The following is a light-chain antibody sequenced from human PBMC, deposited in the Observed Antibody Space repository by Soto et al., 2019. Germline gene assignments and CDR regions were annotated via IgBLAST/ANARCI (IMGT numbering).Light chain of an antibody. Sequence: QSALTQPASVSGSPGQSITISCTGTSSDVGSYNYVSWYQQHPGKAPKLMIYEVSNRPSGVSNRFSGSKSDNTASLTISGLQAEDEADYYCNSYTSTNTWVFGTGTQLTVL. CDR3: NSYTSTNTWV. J-gene: IGLJ1*01. CDR2: EVS. CDR1: SSDVGSYNY. V-gene: IGLV2-14*01.